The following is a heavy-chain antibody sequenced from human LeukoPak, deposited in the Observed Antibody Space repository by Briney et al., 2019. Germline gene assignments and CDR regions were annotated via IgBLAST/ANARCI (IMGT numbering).Heavy chain of an antibody. CDR2: IKQDGSEK. Sequence: GGSLRLSCAASEFTFSTYGMHWVRQAPGKGLEWVANIKQDGSEKYYVDSVKGRFTISRDNAKNSLYLQMNSLRAEDTAVYYCARASFYYYYYMDVWGKGTTVTVSS. J-gene: IGHJ6*03. V-gene: IGHV3-7*01. CDR1: EFTFSTYG. CDR3: ARASFYYYYYMDV.